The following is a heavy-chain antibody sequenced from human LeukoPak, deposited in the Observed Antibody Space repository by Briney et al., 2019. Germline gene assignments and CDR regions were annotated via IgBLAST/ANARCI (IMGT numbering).Heavy chain of an antibody. V-gene: IGHV4-4*07. J-gene: IGHJ4*02. CDR1: GGSISSYY. Sequence: SETLSLTCTVSGGSISSYYWSWLRQPAGKGLEWIGRVHISGSTKYNPSLKSRVSISVDPSKNQFSLRLHSVTAADTGVYFCARADSTSRGGDYWGQGTLVTVSS. D-gene: IGHD2-2*01. CDR3: ARADSTSRGGDY. CDR2: VHISGST.